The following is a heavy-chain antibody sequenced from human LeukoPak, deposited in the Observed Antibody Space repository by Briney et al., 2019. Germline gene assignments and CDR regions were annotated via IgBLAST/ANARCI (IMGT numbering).Heavy chain of an antibody. CDR1: GFTFDDYT. CDR2: ISWDGGST. CDR3: AKAGGWFGELLQTSADNWFDP. D-gene: IGHD3-10*01. Sequence: GGSLRLSCAASGFTFDDYTMHWVRQAPGKGLEWVSLISWDGGSTYYADSVKGRFTISRDNPKNTLYLQMNSLRAEDTAVYYCAKAGGWFGELLQTSADNWFDPWGQGTLVTVSS. V-gene: IGHV3-43*01. J-gene: IGHJ5*02.